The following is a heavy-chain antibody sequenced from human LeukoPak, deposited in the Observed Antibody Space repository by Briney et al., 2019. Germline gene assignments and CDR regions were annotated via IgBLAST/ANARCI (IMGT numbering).Heavy chain of an antibody. CDR2: INSDGHTT. J-gene: IGHJ4*02. D-gene: IGHD1-1*01. CDR1: GFTFRCYW. Sequence: GGSLRLSCSASGFTFRCYWMLWLRPAPGKGRVWVSRINSDGHTTGYVNSVKGRFTITSDNAKNTPYLQMNSLRVEDTAVYYCARDDWNNYWGQGTLVTVSS. V-gene: IGHV3-74*01. CDR3: ARDDWNNY.